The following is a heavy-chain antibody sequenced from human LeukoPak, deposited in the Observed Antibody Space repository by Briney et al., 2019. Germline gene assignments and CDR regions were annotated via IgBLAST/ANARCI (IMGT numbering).Heavy chain of an antibody. D-gene: IGHD3-3*01. CDR1: GGSFSDYY. V-gene: IGHV3-7*01. CDR2: IGEDGSEK. Sequence: ETLSLTCAVYGGSFSDYYWSWIRQSPGKGLEWVANIGEDGSEKYYVDSVKGRFTISRDNAKNSLYLQVNSLRAEDTAVYYCARLNYDFWSGVWEGYYMDVWGKGTTVTVSS. CDR3: ARLNYDFWSGVWEGYYMDV. J-gene: IGHJ6*03.